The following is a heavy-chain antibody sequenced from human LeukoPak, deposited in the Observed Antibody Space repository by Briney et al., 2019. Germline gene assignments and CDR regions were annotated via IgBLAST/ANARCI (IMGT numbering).Heavy chain of an antibody. Sequence: GESLKISCRGSGYSFTSYWIGWVRQMPGKGLEWMGIIYPGDSDTRYSPSFQGQVTISADKSISTAYLQWSSLKASDTAMYYCARQKGYYYYYMDVWGKGTTVTVSS. CDR2: IYPGDSDT. CDR3: ARQKGYYYYYMDV. J-gene: IGHJ6*03. V-gene: IGHV5-51*01. CDR1: GYSFTSYW.